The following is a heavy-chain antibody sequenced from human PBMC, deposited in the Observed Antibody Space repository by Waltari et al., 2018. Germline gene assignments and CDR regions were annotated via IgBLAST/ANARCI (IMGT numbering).Heavy chain of an antibody. D-gene: IGHD6-19*01. V-gene: IGHV4-34*02. CDR2: INRSGST. J-gene: IGHJ4*01. Sequence: QVHLQQWGAGLLKPSETLSLTCAVSGGSFTDFSWSWIRPSPTRGLEWIGEINRSGSTNSRPSLKSRVTRSADTSTTQFSLNLSSITAADTAVYYCARGNILGSAWYQRKGSFDSWGQGTLVAVSS. CDR3: ARGNILGSAWYQRKGSFDS. CDR1: GGSFTDFS.